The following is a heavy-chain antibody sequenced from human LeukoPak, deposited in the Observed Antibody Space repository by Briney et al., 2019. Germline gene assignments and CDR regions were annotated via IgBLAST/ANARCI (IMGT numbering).Heavy chain of an antibody. CDR3: AKRGVVIRVILVGFQKEAYYFDS. Sequence: GSLRLSCAVSGITLSNYGMSWVRQAPGKGLEWVAGISGSGGRTDYADSVKGRFTISRDNSKNTLYLQMNSLRAEDTAVYFCAKRGVVIRVILVGFQKEAYYFDSWGQGALVTVSS. CDR2: ISGSGGRT. V-gene: IGHV3-23*01. CDR1: GITLSNYG. J-gene: IGHJ4*02. D-gene: IGHD3-22*01.